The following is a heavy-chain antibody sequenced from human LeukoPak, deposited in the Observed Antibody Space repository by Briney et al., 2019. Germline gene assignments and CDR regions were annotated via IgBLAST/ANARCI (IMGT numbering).Heavy chain of an antibody. J-gene: IGHJ4*02. CDR2: INPNSGGT. CDR3: ARVLARCGNLDY. D-gene: IGHD5-24*01. CDR1: GYTFTDYY. Sequence: GASVKVSFKASGYTFTDYYIHWVRQAPGQGLEWMGWINPNSGGTNYTQKFQGRVTMTRDTSISTAYLELNRLTSDDTAVYYCARVLARCGNLDYWGQGILVTVSS. V-gene: IGHV1-2*02.